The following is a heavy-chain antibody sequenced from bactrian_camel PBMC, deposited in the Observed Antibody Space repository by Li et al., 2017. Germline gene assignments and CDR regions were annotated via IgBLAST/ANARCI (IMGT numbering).Heavy chain of an antibody. D-gene: IGHD2*01. CDR3: AADVSLWRSRVAPRLTPQSYVY. J-gene: IGHJ4*01. CDR1: GHTYSSNC. CDR2: ISGGGSI. V-gene: IGHV3S53*01. Sequence: QVQLVESGGGSVQPGGSLRLSCGASGHTYSSNCMGWFRQVPGREREGVATISGGGSITYADSVKGRFTISRDGGKNTVYLQMNSLKPEDTAMYYRAADVSLWRSRVAPRLTPQSYVYWGQGTQVTVS.